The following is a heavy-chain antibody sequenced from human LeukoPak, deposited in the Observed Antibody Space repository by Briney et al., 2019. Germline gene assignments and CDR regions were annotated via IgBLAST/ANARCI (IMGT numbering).Heavy chain of an antibody. CDR1: GFTFSSCV. CDR2: INHSGST. Sequence: PGGSLRLFCAASGFTFSSCVMSWVRQPPGNGVEWIGEINHSGSTNYNPSLKSRVTISVDTSKNQFSLKLSSVTAADTAVYYCARSSSSWTPHEYYFDYSGQGTLVTVSS. J-gene: IGHJ4*02. V-gene: IGHV4-34*01. D-gene: IGHD6-13*01. CDR3: ARSSSSWTPHEYYFDY.